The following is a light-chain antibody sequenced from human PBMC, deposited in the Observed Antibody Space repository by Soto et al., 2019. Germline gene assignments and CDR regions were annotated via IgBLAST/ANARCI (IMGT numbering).Light chain of an antibody. CDR3: QHYYGTSPIT. CDR2: GAS. Sequence: EIVLTQSPGTLSLSPGERATLSCSASQNIRSNLAWYQQTPGQAPRLLIYGASSRATGIPDRFSGSGSGTDFTLTISRLEPEDFALYYCQHYYGTSPITFGQGTRLRL. CDR1: QNIRSN. J-gene: IGKJ5*01. V-gene: IGKV3-20*01.